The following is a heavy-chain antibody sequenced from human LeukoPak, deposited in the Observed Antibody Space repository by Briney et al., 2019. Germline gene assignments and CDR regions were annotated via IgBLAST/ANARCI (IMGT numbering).Heavy chain of an antibody. CDR1: GLTFSSYV. D-gene: IGHD3-22*01. Sequence: PGGSLRLSCAASGLTFSSYVMSWVRQAPGKGLECVSAISGSADSTSYASSVMGRFTISRDNSKSTLYLQMNSLRGEDTAVYYCAKPVYDTSGHEYFQHWGQGTLVTVSS. CDR2: ISGSADST. J-gene: IGHJ1*01. V-gene: IGHV3-23*01. CDR3: AKPVYDTSGHEYFQH.